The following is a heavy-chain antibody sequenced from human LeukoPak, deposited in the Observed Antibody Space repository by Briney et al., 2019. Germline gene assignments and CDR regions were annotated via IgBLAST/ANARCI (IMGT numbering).Heavy chain of an antibody. CDR1: GYTFTSCG. D-gene: IGHD3-22*01. J-gene: IGHJ4*02. CDR2: ISAYNGNT. Sequence: ASVKVSCKASGYTFTSCGISWVRQAPGQGLEWMGWISAYNGNTNYAQKLQGRVTMTTDTSTSTAYMELRSLRTDDTAVYYCARVRYYDSSGYALDYWGQGTLVTVSS. CDR3: ARVRYYDSSGYALDY. V-gene: IGHV1-18*01.